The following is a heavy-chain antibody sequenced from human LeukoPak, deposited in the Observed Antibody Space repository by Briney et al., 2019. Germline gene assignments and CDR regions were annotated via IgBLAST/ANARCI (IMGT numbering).Heavy chain of an antibody. D-gene: IGHD6-6*01. V-gene: IGHV4-4*09. J-gene: IGHJ4*02. CDR3: ARHDAGIAARPFDN. CDR2: IHASGPT. Sequence: SETLSLTCTVSGGSISTYYWSWIRRPPGKGLEWIAYIHASGPTNYNPSLKSRITISVDTSKNQFSLKLNSVTAADTAVYYCARHDAGIAARPFDNWGQGTLVTVPS. CDR1: GGSISTYY.